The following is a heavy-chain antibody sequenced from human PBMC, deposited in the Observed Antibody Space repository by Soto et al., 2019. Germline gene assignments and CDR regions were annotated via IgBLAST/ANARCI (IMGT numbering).Heavy chain of an antibody. V-gene: IGHV3-30*18. D-gene: IGHD1-26*01. Sequence: QVQLVESGGGVAQPGGTLRLSCAASGFTFRDYGIQWVRQAPGRGLEWVAVISNDGSNEYYGDSVKGRFTISRDDSRSTVFLQMARLRSEDTALYYCVKEAYIGNYPARYYFDYWGQGTLVTVSS. CDR2: ISNDGSNE. J-gene: IGHJ4*02. CDR3: VKEAYIGNYPARYYFDY. CDR1: GFTFRDYG.